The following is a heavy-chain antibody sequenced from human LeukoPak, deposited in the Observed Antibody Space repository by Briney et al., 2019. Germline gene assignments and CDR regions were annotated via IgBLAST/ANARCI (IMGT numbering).Heavy chain of an antibody. J-gene: IGHJ3*02. CDR1: GYTFTSYG. Sequence: GASVKVSCKASGYTFTSYGISWVRQAPGQGLEWMEWISAYNGNTNYAQKLQGRVTMTTDTSTSTAYMELRSLRSDDTAVYYCARVAPVWSGFDAFDIWGQGTMVTVSS. CDR2: ISAYNGNT. CDR3: ARVAPVWSGFDAFDI. V-gene: IGHV1-18*01. D-gene: IGHD3-3*01.